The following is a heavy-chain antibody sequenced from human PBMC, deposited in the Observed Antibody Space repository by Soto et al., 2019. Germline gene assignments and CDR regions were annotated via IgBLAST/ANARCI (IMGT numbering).Heavy chain of an antibody. CDR1: CGSIRNDNFY. CDR2: ISYSGNT. J-gene: IGHJ3*02. Sequence: PSETLSLTCTVSCGSIRNDNFYWSYLRQRPGKGLEWIGYISYSGNTYYNPSLKSRVTISVDTSKNQFSLKLSSVTAADTAVYYCARGLGAFDWLLSGAFDIWGQGTMVTVSS. V-gene: IGHV4-61*01. D-gene: IGHD3-9*01. CDR3: ARGLGAFDWLLSGAFDI.